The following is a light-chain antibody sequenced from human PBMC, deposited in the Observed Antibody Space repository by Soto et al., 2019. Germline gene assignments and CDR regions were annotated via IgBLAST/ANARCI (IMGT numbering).Light chain of an antibody. Sequence: QSVLTQPPSASGTPGQRVTISCSGSSSNIGSNYVYWYQQLPGTAPKLLICRNDQRPSGVPDRFSGSKSGTSASLAISGLRSAEEADYYCAAWDDSLSGLVFGIGTKVTVL. J-gene: IGLJ1*01. V-gene: IGLV1-47*01. CDR2: RND. CDR1: SSNIGSNY. CDR3: AAWDDSLSGLV.